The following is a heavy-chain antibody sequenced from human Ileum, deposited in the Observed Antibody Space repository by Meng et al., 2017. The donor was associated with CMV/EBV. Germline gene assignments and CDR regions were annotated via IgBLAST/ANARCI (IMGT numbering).Heavy chain of an antibody. D-gene: IGHD2-2*01. V-gene: IGHV3-21*01. CDR2: ISDTSTDI. Sequence: GGSLRLSCAASGFTFSSYGMTWVRQAPGKGLEWVSSISDTSTDIYYADSVKGRFTNSRDNAKNSLYQQKNSLKAENTAVYVCTRVYCSSANCYLPCYYYGMDVWGQGTMVTVSS. CDR3: TRVYCSSANCYLPCYYYGMDV. J-gene: IGHJ6*02. CDR1: GFTFSSYG.